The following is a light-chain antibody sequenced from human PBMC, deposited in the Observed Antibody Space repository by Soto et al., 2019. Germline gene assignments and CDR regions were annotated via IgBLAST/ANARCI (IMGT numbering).Light chain of an antibody. CDR2: GEY. CDR1: QSVSSTY. Sequence: ESVVTQSPGTLSLSPGERATLSCRASQSVSSTYLARYQKKPGQAPRLLIYGEYSRATGIPDRFRGSGSGTDFTLTISRLEPEDFAVYYCQQYGSLVLTFGGGTKVEIK. V-gene: IGKV3-20*01. CDR3: QQYGSLVLT. J-gene: IGKJ4*01.